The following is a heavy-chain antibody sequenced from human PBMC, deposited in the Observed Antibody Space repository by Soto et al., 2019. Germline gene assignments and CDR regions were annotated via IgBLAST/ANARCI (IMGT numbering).Heavy chain of an antibody. V-gene: IGHV3-13*01. CDR2: IGTAGDT. CDR1: GFTFSSYD. J-gene: IGHJ6*02. CDR3: ARSPARGYQLPRSDYGMDV. Sequence: PGGSLRLSCAASGFTFSSYDMHWVRQATGKGLEWVSAIGTAGDTCYPGSVKGRFTISRENAKNSLYLQMNSLRAGDTAVYYCARSPARGYQLPRSDYGMDVWGQGTTVTVSS. D-gene: IGHD2-2*01.